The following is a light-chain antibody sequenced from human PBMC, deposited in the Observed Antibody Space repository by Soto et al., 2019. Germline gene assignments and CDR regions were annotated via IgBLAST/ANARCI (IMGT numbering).Light chain of an antibody. Sequence: DIQMTQSPSTLPASVGDRVTITCRASQTVRKSLNWYQQRPGKAPQLLVYATSHLQSGVPSRFSGSGSGTDFALAISSLQPEDFATYYCQQSYSMPPTFGQGTKV. J-gene: IGKJ1*01. CDR3: QQSYSMPPT. V-gene: IGKV1-39*01. CDR2: ATS. CDR1: QTVRKS.